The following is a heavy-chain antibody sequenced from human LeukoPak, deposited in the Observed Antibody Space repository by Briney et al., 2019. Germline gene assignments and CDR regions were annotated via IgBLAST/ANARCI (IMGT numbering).Heavy chain of an antibody. Sequence: SETLSLTCSVSGVSISSSNSYWGWIRQPPGKGLEWIGSIYYTGNTYYNASLKGRVTISIDTSKNQFSLKLTSVTAADTAVYYCARDRTSVTPFDYWGQGTLVTVSS. CDR1: GVSISSSNSY. J-gene: IGHJ4*02. CDR2: IYYTGNT. V-gene: IGHV4-39*02. CDR3: ARDRTSVTPFDY. D-gene: IGHD4-17*01.